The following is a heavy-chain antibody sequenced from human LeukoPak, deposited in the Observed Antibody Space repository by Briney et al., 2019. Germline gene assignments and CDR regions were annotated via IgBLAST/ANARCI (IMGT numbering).Heavy chain of an antibody. J-gene: IGHJ6*03. V-gene: IGHV4-39*01. CDR1: GGSISSSSYY. CDR2: IYYSGST. D-gene: IGHD4-23*01. Sequence: SETLSLTCTVSGGSISSSSYYWGWIRQPPGKGLEWIGSIYYSGSTYYNPSLKSRVTISVDTSKNQFSLRLSSVTAADTALYYCARHVQKRWDFRGDHYMDVWGKGTTVTVSS. CDR3: ARHVQKRWDFRGDHYMDV.